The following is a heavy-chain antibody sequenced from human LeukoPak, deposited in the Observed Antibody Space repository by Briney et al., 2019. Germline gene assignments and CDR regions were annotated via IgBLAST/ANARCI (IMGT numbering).Heavy chain of an antibody. J-gene: IGHJ4*01. CDR2: ISSSSSYI. D-gene: IGHD3-10*01. CDR3: ARSGELSSYSFDY. Sequence: GGSLRLSCAASGFTFSSYSMNWVRQAPGKGLEWVSSISSSSSYIYYADSVKGRFTISRDNAKNSLYLQMNSLRAEHTAAYYCARSGELSSYSFDYWGHGTLVTVSS. V-gene: IGHV3-21*01. CDR1: GFTFSSYS.